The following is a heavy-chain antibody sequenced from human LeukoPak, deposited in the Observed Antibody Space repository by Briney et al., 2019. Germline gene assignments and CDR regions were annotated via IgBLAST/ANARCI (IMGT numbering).Heavy chain of an antibody. Sequence: GGSLRLSCAASGFTFIDYDMHWVRQVIGKGLEWVSAIGIRGDTHYSGSVKGRFTISRENAESSLYLQMNSQRAEDTAVYYCARGGIQVSGIDEFDYWGQGTLVTVSS. J-gene: IGHJ4*02. V-gene: IGHV3-13*01. CDR3: ARGGIQVSGIDEFDY. CDR2: IGIRGDT. D-gene: IGHD6-19*01. CDR1: GFTFIDYD.